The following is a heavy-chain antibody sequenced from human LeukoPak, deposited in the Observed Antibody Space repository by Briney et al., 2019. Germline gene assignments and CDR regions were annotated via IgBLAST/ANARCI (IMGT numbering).Heavy chain of an antibody. CDR1: GFTVNSNY. D-gene: IGHD6-13*01. CDR3: ARLTADGRLYFVD. CDR2: LYNTGNT. Sequence: GGSLRLSCAASGFTVNSNYLSWVRQAPGKGLEWVSTLYNTGNTYYANSVKGRFSISRDNSMNTLFLQMNSLRAEDTAVYYCARLTADGRLYFVDWGPGTLVTVSS. J-gene: IGHJ4*02. V-gene: IGHV3-53*01.